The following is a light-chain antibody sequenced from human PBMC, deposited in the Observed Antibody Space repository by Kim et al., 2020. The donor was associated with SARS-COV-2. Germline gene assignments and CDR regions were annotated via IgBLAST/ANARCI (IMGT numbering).Light chain of an antibody. CDR3: AAWDDSLKGDV. CDR1: CSNIGSNT. CDR2: RNN. V-gene: IGLV1-44*01. Sequence: GKRVTISCSGSCSNIGSNTVNWYQQVPGTVPKLLIYRNNQRPSEVPDRFSGSKSGTSASRAISGLQSEDEADYYCAAWDDSLKGDVFGTGTKVTVL. J-gene: IGLJ1*01.